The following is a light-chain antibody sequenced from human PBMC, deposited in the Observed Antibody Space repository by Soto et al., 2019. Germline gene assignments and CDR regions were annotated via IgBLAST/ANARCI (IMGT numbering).Light chain of an antibody. CDR2: AAS. CDR1: QSISNF. CDR3: QQSNSIPYT. V-gene: IGKV1-39*01. J-gene: IGKJ5*01. Sequence: DIQMTQSPSSLSASVGYRVAITCRAGQSISNFLNWYQQKPGTAPKLLIYAASRLQSDVPSRFSGSGSGTAFTLTINSLQPEDVATYYCQQSNSIPYTFGQGTRLEI.